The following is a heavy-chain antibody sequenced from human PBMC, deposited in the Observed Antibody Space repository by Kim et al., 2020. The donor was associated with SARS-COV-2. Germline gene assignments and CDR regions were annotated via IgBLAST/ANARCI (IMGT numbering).Heavy chain of an antibody. V-gene: IGHV4-34*01. CDR1: GGSFSGYY. J-gene: IGHJ3*02. Sequence: SETLSLTCAVYGGSFSGYYWSWIRQPPGKGLEWIGEINHSGSTNYNPSLKSRVTISVDTSKNQFSLKLSSVTAADTAVYYCARGLRRYNWNDKAFDIWGQGTMVTVSS. CDR3: ARGLRRYNWNDKAFDI. D-gene: IGHD1-20*01. CDR2: INHSGST.